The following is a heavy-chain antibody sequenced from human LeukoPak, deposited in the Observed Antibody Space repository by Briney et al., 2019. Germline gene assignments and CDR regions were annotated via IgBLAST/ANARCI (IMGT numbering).Heavy chain of an antibody. V-gene: IGHV3-21*01. Sequence: PGGSLRLSCAASGFTFSSYSMNWVRRAPGKGLEWVSSISSSSYIYYADSVKGRFTISRDNAKNSLYLQMNSLRAEDTAVYYCARAGLRYFDWLPPHYFDYWGQGTLVTVSS. D-gene: IGHD3-9*01. CDR1: GFTFSSYS. CDR3: ARAGLRYFDWLPPHYFDY. CDR2: ISSSSYI. J-gene: IGHJ4*02.